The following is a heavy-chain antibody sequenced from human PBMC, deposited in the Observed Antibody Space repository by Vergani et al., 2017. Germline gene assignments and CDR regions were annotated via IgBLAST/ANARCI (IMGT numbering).Heavy chain of an antibody. CDR3: AALGGSYYFDY. D-gene: IGHD1-26*01. CDR2: IYYSGST. J-gene: IGHJ4*02. CDR1: GGSISSYY. Sequence: QMQLQESGPGLVKPSETLSLTCTVSGGSISSYYWSWIRQPPGKGLEWIGYIYYSGSTNYNPSLKSRVTISVDTSKKQFSLKLSSVTAADTAVYYCAALGGSYYFDYWGQGTLVTVSS. V-gene: IGHV4-59*01.